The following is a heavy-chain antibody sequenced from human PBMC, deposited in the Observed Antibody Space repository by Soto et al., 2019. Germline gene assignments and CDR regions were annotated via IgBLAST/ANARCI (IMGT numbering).Heavy chain of an antibody. Sequence: ASVKVSCKASGYTFTSYGISWVRQAPGQGLEWMGWISAYNGNTNYAQKLQGRVTMTTDTSTSTAYMELRSLRSDDTAVYYFARDLSPYGSGSTLNIDYWGQGTLVTVSS. CDR1: GYTFTSYG. CDR3: ARDLSPYGSGSTLNIDY. V-gene: IGHV1-18*01. CDR2: ISAYNGNT. J-gene: IGHJ4*02. D-gene: IGHD3-10*01.